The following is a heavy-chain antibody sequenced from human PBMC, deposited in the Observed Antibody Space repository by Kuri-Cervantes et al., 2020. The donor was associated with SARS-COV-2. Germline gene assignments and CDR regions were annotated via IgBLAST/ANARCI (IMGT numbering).Heavy chain of an antibody. CDR3: ARLSGVVVVPAAIRPSPIDAFDI. D-gene: IGHD2-2*02. V-gene: IGHV5-51*01. CDR1: GYSFTSYW. CDR2: IYPGDSDT. J-gene: IGHJ3*02. Sequence: GESLKISCKGSGYSFTSYWIGWVRQMPGKGLEWMGIIYPGDSDTRYNPSFQGQVTISADKSISTAYLQWSSLKASDTAMYYCARLSGVVVVPAAIRPSPIDAFDIWGQGTMVTVSS.